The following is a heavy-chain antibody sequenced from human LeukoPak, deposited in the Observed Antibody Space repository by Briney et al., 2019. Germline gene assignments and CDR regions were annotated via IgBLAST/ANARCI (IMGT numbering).Heavy chain of an antibody. Sequence: RRASVKVSCKTSGYTFTDYYMHWVRQAPGQGLEWMGWISAYNGNTNYAQKLQGRVTMTTDTSTSTAYMELRSLRSDDTAVYYCARDVPPRYFDWTPIDYWGQGTLVTVSS. V-gene: IGHV1-18*04. CDR3: ARDVPPRYFDWTPIDY. D-gene: IGHD3-9*01. CDR1: GYTFTDYY. CDR2: ISAYNGNT. J-gene: IGHJ4*02.